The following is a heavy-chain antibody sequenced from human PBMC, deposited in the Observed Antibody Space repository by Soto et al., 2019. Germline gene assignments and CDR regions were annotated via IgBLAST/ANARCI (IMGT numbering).Heavy chain of an antibody. D-gene: IGHD3-10*01. CDR1: GGSISSYY. CDR3: ARGRGEGYNTPFDY. CDR2: IYYGGST. J-gene: IGHJ4*02. Sequence: QVQLQESGPGLVKPSETLSLTCTVSGGSISSYYWSWIRQPPGKGLEWIGYIYYGGSTNYNPSLKRLFTRSVHTSKNQFPLKLSYVTAADTAVYYGARGRGEGYNTPFDYGGQGTLVTVSS. V-gene: IGHV4-59*08.